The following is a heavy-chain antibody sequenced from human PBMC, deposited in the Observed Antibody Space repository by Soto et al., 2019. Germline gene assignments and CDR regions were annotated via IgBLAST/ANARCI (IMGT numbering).Heavy chain of an antibody. CDR2: IGTQHDT. CDR1: GFTFSAYD. V-gene: IGHV3-13*01. Sequence: EVQLVESGGGLVQPGGSLRLSCAASGFTFSAYDMHWVRQATGKGLEWVSAIGTQHDTYYPDSVKGRFTISRENAKNFLYLQRDSLRAGDRAVYYCASQASYWQGGGGWFDPWGQGTLVTVSS. J-gene: IGHJ5*02. CDR3: ASQASYWQGGGGWFDP. D-gene: IGHD2-8*02.